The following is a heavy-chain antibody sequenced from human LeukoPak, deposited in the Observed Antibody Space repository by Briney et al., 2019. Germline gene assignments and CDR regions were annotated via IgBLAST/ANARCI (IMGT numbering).Heavy chain of an antibody. D-gene: IGHD2-2*01. CDR1: GGSFSGYY. CDR2: ISHSGST. CDR3: ARVPYCSSTSCSYYYYYYMDV. J-gene: IGHJ6*03. V-gene: IGHV4-34*01. Sequence: PSETLSLTCAVYGGSFSGYYWSWIRQPPGKGLEWIGEISHSGSTNYNPSLKSRVTISVDTSKNQFSLKLSSVTAADTAVYYCARVPYCSSTSCSYYYYYYMDVWGKGTTVTVSS.